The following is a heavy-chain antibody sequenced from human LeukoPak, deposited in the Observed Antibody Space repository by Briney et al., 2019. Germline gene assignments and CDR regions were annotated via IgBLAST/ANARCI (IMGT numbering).Heavy chain of an antibody. CDR1: GGSISSGSYY. CDR2: IYYSGST. V-gene: IGHV4-39*07. D-gene: IGHD5-18*01. J-gene: IGHJ4*02. CDR3: ARDLLVDTAMVTRVYFDY. Sequence: SETLSLTCTVSGGSISSGSYYWGWIRQPPGKGLEWIGSIYYSGSTYYNPSLKSRVTISVDTSKNQFSLKLSSVTAADTAVYYCARDLLVDTAMVTRVYFDYWGQGTLVTVSS.